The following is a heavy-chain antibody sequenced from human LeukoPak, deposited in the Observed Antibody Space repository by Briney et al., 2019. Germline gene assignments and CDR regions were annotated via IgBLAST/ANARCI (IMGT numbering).Heavy chain of an antibody. CDR2: IYTSGST. Sequence: NPSETLSLTCTVSGGSISSGSYYWSWIRQPAGKGLEWIGRIYTSGSTNYNPSLKSRVTISVDTSKNQFSLKLSSVTAADTAVYYCARAIGFGEFHYDDYWGQGTLVTVSS. D-gene: IGHD3-10*01. V-gene: IGHV4-61*02. J-gene: IGHJ4*02. CDR3: ARAIGFGEFHYDDY. CDR1: GGSISSGSYY.